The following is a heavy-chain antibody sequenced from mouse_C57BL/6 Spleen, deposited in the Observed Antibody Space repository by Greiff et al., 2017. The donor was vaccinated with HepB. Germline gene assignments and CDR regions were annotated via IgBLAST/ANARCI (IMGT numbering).Heavy chain of an antibody. Sequence: VQLQQPGAELVKPGASVKLSCKASGYTFTSYWMQWVKQRPGQGLEWIGEIDPSDSYTNYNQKFKGKATLTVDTSSSTAYMQLSSLTSEDSAVYYCARFDHDDKYFDVWGTGTTVTVSS. D-gene: IGHD2-4*01. V-gene: IGHV1-50*01. J-gene: IGHJ1*03. CDR2: IDPSDSYT. CDR1: GYTFTSYW. CDR3: ARFDHDDKYFDV.